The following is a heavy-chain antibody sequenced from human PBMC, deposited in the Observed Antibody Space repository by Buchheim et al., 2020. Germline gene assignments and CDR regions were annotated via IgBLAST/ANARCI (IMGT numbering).Heavy chain of an antibody. CDR1: GGSVSSGNYS. CDR2: IYYSGST. J-gene: IGHJ4*02. CDR3: ARGGDSYGREIHY. V-gene: IGHV4-61*01. D-gene: IGHD5-18*01. Sequence: QVQLQESGPGLVKPSETLSLTCTVSGGSVSSGNYSWSWIRQPPGKGLEWIGYIYYSGSTNYNPSLKSRVTISIDTSKNQFSLKLSSVTAADTAVYYCARGGDSYGREIHYWGQGTL.